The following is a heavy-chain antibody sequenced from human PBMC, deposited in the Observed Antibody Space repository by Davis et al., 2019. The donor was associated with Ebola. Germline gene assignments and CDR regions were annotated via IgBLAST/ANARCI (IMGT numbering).Heavy chain of an antibody. CDR3: ARLVGTVVRGLIDYYFYYYMDV. V-gene: IGHV5-10-1*01. J-gene: IGHJ6*03. D-gene: IGHD3-10*01. Sequence: GGSLRLSCKGSGYNFSNYWITWVRQMPGKGLEWMGRIDPGDSRINYSPSFQGHVAFSGDKSISTAYLHWSSLRASDTAVYCARLVGTVVRGLIDYYFYYYMDVWGKGTAVTVSS. CDR1: GYNFSNYW. CDR2: IDPGDSRI.